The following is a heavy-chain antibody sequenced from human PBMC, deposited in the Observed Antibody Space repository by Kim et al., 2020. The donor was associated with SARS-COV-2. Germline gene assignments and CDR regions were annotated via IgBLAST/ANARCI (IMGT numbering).Heavy chain of an antibody. CDR3: ARANLGRYSAYYFDY. J-gene: IGHJ4*02. V-gene: IGHV4-59*01. Sequence: SETLSLTCTVSGGSISSYYWSWIRQPPGKGLEWIVYISYSGSAHYSPSLKSRVTISVDTSKNQFSLKLSSVTAADTAVYYCARANLGRYSAYYFDYWGQGTLVTVSS. D-gene: IGHD5-12*01. CDR2: ISYSGSA. CDR1: GGSISSYY.